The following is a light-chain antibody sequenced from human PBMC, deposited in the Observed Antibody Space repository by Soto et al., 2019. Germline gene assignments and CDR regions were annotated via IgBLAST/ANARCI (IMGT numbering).Light chain of an antibody. CDR1: QDISNY. J-gene: IGKJ2*02. V-gene: IGKV1-33*01. CDR3: QQYDNLPAWT. CDR2: DAS. Sequence: DLQMTQSPSSLSASVGDRVTITCQASQDISNYLNWYQQKPGKAPKLLIYDASNLETGVPSRFNGSGSGPAFTFPISSLQPEDIATSYCQQYDNLPAWTFGQGTKLEIK.